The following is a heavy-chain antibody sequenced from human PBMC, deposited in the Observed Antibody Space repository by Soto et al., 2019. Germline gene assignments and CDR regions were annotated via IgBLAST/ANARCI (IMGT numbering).Heavy chain of an antibody. D-gene: IGHD5-12*01. Sequence: EVQLLESGGGLVQPGGSLRLSCAASGFTFSNYVMNWVRQAPGKGLEWVSAISGGGGTTFYSDSVKGRFTISRDNSKNPLYLQMNSLRAEDTAIYYCAKYKSGYDSTDYWGQGTLVTVSS. CDR3: AKYKSGYDSTDY. J-gene: IGHJ4*02. CDR1: GFTFSNYV. V-gene: IGHV3-23*01. CDR2: ISGGGGTT.